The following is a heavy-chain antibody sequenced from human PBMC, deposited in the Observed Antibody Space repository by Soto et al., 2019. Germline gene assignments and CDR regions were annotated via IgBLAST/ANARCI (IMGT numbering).Heavy chain of an antibody. CDR2: ISSSSSYI. V-gene: IGHV3-21*01. D-gene: IGHD3-10*01. Sequence: GGSLRLSCAASGFTFSSYSMNWVRQAPGKGLEWVSSISSSSSYIYYADSVKGRFTIAIDNANDSLYLQMTSLRAEVTAVYFFATSPDDYGSGSYYFDYWGQGTLVTVSS. J-gene: IGHJ4*02. CDR1: GFTFSSYS. CDR3: ATSPDDYGSGSYYFDY.